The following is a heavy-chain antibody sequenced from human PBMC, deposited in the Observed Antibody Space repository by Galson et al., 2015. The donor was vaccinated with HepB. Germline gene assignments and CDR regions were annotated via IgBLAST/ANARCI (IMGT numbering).Heavy chain of an antibody. CDR3: ARVPTYCSSTSCYEGAFDI. J-gene: IGHJ3*02. V-gene: IGHV3-7*01. D-gene: IGHD2-2*01. Sequence: SLRLSCAASGFTFSSYWMSWVRQAPGKGLEWVANIKQDGSEKYYVDSVKGRFTISRDNAKNSLYLQMNSLRAEDTAVYYCARVPTYCSSTSCYEGAFDIWGQGTMVTVSS. CDR2: IKQDGSEK. CDR1: GFTFSSYW.